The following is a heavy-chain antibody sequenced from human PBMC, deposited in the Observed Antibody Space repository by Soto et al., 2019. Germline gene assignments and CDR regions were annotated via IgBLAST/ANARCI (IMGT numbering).Heavy chain of an antibody. D-gene: IGHD3-3*01. V-gene: IGHV4-34*01. CDR3: ARAPPRSGYYAY. CDR1: GGSFSGYY. CDR2: INHSGST. Sequence: SETLSLTCAVYGGSFSGYYWSWIRQPPGKGLEWIGEINHSGSTNYNPSLKSRVTISVDTSKNQFSLKLSSVTAADTAVYYCARAPPRSGYYAYWGQGTLVTVSS. J-gene: IGHJ4*02.